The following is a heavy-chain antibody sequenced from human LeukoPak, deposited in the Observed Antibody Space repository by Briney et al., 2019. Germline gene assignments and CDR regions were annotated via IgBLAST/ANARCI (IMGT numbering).Heavy chain of an antibody. Sequence: GGSLRLSCAASGFTFSSYEMNWVRQAPGKGLEWVSYISSSGSTIYYADSVKGRFTISRDNAKNSLYLQMNSLRAEDTAVYYCVSVGYCGGDCYSAHFDYWGQGTLVTVSS. CDR2: ISSSGSTI. CDR3: VSVGYCGGDCYSAHFDY. D-gene: IGHD2-21*02. CDR1: GFTFSSYE. J-gene: IGHJ4*02. V-gene: IGHV3-48*03.